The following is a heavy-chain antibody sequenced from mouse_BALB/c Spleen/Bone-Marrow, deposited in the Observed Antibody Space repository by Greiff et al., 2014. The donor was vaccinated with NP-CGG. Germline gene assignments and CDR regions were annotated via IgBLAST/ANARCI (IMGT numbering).Heavy chain of an antibody. CDR3: ARREYYAMDY. CDR1: GFNIKDTY. Sequence: VQLQQSGAELVKPGASVKLSCTASGFNIKDTYMRWVKQRPEQGLEWIGRIDPANGSTKYDPKFQGKATISADTSSNTAELQRSSLTAEDTAVDDCARREYYAMDYWGQGTAVTVTS. J-gene: IGHJ4*01. CDR2: IDPANGST. V-gene: IGHV14-3*02.